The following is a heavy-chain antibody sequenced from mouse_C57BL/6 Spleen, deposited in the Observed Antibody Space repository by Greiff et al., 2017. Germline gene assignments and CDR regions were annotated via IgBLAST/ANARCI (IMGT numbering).Heavy chain of an antibody. CDR1: GFTFTDYY. J-gene: IGHJ4*01. V-gene: IGHV7-3*01. CDR2: IRNKANGYTT. Sequence: DVMLVESGGGLVQPGGSLSLSCAASGFTFTDYYMSWVRQPPGKALEWLGFIRNKANGYTTEYSASVKGRFTISRDNSQSILYLQMNALRAEDSATYYCASSLLRAMDYWGQGTSVTVSS. D-gene: IGHD1-2*01. CDR3: ASSLLRAMDY.